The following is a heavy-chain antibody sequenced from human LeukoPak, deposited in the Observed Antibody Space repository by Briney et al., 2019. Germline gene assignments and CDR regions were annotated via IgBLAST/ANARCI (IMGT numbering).Heavy chain of an antibody. Sequence: GASVKVSCKASGYTFTTYDINWVRQATGQGLEWMGWMNPNSGNTGYTQKFQGRVTMTRNTSISTAYMELSSLRSEDTAVYYCARGRGSGHKENWFDPWGQGTLVAVSS. CDR3: ARGRGSGHKENWFDP. D-gene: IGHD6-19*01. CDR2: MNPNSGNT. J-gene: IGHJ5*02. CDR1: GYTFTTYD. V-gene: IGHV1-8*01.